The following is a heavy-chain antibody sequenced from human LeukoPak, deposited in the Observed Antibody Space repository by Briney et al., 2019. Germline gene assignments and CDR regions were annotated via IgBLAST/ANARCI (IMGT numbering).Heavy chain of an antibody. CDR1: GFTFSSYN. J-gene: IGHJ4*01. CDR2: MYPWGSA. V-gene: IGHV3-66*02. CDR3: VRQGGGDNCR. Sequence: GGSLRLSCAASGFTFSSYNMNWVRQAPGKGLEWVSIMYPWGSAFYTDSVKGRFTVTRDESKNMMFLQMNTRRPDDTAMYYCVRQGGGDNCRWGQGALVTVSS. D-gene: IGHD4-23*01.